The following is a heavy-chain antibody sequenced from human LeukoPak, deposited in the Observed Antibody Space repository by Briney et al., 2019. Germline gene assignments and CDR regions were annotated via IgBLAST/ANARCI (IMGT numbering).Heavy chain of an antibody. V-gene: IGHV3-53*01. J-gene: IGHJ6*02. CDR1: RFTISSNY. CDR3: ARSSLIAAGGYYYYYGMDV. CDR2: IYSGGST. D-gene: IGHD6-13*01. Sequence: GGSLRLSCAASRFTISSNYMGWVRQAPGKGLEWVSVIYSGGSTYYADSVKGRFTISRDNSKNTLYLQMNSLRAEDTAVYYCARSSLIAAGGYYYYYGMDVWGQGTTVTVSS.